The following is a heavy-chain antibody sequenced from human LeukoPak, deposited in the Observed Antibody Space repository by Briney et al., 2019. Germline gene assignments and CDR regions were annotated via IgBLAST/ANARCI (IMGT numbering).Heavy chain of an antibody. CDR2: ISAYNGNT. CDR3: ARAPGVGATVYYYYMDV. V-gene: IGHV1-18*01. J-gene: IGHJ6*03. Sequence: ASVKVSCKASGYTFTSYGISWVRQAPGQGLEWIGWISAYNGNTNYAQKLQGRVTMTTDTSTSTAYMELRSLRSDDTAVYYCARAPGVGATVYYYYMDVWGKGTTVTVSS. D-gene: IGHD1-26*01. CDR1: GYTFTSYG.